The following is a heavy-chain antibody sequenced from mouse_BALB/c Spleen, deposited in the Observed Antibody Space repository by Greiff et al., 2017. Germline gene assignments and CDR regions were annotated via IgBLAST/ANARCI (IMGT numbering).Heavy chain of an antibody. CDR2: ISYSGST. J-gene: IGHJ3*01. CDR3: ARFEGNYGWFAY. D-gene: IGHD2-1*01. Sequence: EVKLMESGPGLVKPSQSLSLTCTVTGYSITSDYAWNWIRQFPGNKLEWMGYISYSGSTSYNPSLKSRISITRDTSKNQFFLQLNSVTTEDTATYYCARFEGNYGWFAYWGQGTLVTVSA. CDR1: GYSITSDYA. V-gene: IGHV3-2*02.